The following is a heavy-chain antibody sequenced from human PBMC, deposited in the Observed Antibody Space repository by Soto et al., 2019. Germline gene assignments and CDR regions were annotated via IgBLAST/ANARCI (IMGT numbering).Heavy chain of an antibody. CDR2: ISAYNGNT. V-gene: IGHV1-18*01. CDR3: ARVEGILEWLLANPHTPRDVNWFDP. CDR1: GYTFTSYG. Sequence: ASVKVSCKASGYTFTSYGISWVRQAPGQGLEWMGWISAYNGNTNYAQKLQGRVTMTTDTSTSTAYMELRSLRSDDTAVYYCARVEGILEWLLANPHTPRDVNWFDPWGQETRVTVSS. J-gene: IGHJ5*02. D-gene: IGHD3-3*01.